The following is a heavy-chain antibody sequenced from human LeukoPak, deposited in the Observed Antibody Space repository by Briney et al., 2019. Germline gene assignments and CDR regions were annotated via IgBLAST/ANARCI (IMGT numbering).Heavy chain of an antibody. V-gene: IGHV4-34*01. CDR1: GGSFSGYY. Sequence: SETLCLTCAVYGGSFSGYYWSWRREPPGKGREWMGEINHSGSTNYNPSLKSRVTISVDTSKNQFSLKLSYVTAADTAVYYCAMHDNYDSSGYDGYWGQGTLVTVSS. J-gene: IGHJ4*02. CDR3: AMHDNYDSSGYDGY. CDR2: INHSGST. D-gene: IGHD3-22*01.